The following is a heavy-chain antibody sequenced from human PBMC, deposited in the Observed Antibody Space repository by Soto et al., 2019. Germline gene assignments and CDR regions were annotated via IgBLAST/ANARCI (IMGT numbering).Heavy chain of an antibody. CDR2: INSDGSST. J-gene: IGHJ6*02. CDR1: GFTFSSYW. CDR3: ASFHDYYYGMDV. V-gene: IGHV3-74*01. Sequence: EVQLVESGGGLVQPRGSLRLSCAASGFTFSSYWMHWVRQAPGKGLVWVSRINSDGSSTSYADSVKGRFTISRDNAKNTLYLQMNSLRAEDTAVYYCASFHDYYYGMDVWGQGTTVTVSS.